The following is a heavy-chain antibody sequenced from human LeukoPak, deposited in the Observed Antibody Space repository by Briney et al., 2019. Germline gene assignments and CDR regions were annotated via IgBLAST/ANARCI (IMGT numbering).Heavy chain of an antibody. J-gene: IGHJ4*02. CDR2: IYTSGIT. CDR1: GGSISSYY. V-gene: IGHV4-4*09. CDR3: AILGGYYDPFDY. D-gene: IGHD3-22*01. Sequence: SETLSLTCTASGGSISSYYWSWVRQPPGKGLEWIGYIYTSGITNYNPSLKSRVTMSEDTSKNQFSLKLSSVTAADTAVYYCAILGGYYDPFDYWGQGTLVTVSS.